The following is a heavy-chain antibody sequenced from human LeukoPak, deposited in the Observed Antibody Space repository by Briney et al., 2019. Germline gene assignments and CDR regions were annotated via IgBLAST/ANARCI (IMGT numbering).Heavy chain of an antibody. J-gene: IGHJ4*02. Sequence: ASVKVSCKASGYTFTGYYMHWVRQAPGQGLEWMGWINPNSGGTNYAQKFQGRVTMARDTSISTAYMELSRLRSDDTAVYYCARDVVVVPAAILSLSYWGQGTLVTVSS. CDR1: GYTFTGYY. CDR3: ARDVVVVPAAILSLSY. V-gene: IGHV1-2*02. CDR2: INPNSGGT. D-gene: IGHD2-2*02.